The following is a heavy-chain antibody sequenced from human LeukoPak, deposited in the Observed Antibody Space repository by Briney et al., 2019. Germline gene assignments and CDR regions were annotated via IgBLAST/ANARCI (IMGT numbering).Heavy chain of an antibody. D-gene: IGHD2-2*01. CDR3: ARGSSPPAARGLFDY. CDR2: INHSGST. V-gene: IGHV4-34*01. J-gene: IGHJ4*02. CDR1: GGSFSGYY. Sequence: SETLSLTCAVYGGSFSGYYWSWIRQPPGKGREWIGEINHSGSTNYNPSLKSRVTISVDTSKNQFSLKLSSVTAADTAVYYCARGSSPPAARGLFDYWGQGTLVTVSS.